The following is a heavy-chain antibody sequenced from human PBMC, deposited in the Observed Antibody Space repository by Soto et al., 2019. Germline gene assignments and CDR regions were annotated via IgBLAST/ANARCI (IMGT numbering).Heavy chain of an antibody. CDR3: ARESHDILTGPPWVWYFDL. J-gene: IGHJ2*01. V-gene: IGHV4-34*01. CDR2: INDRGSI. Sequence: QVQLQQWGAGPLRPLETLSLTCGVSGGSFSGYYWAWIRQSPGKGLEWIGEINDRGSINYNPFLKSRVSISVDTSKNHCSLNLRSVTAADTAVYYCARESHDILTGPPWVWYFDLWGRGTLVTVSS. CDR1: GGSFSGYY. D-gene: IGHD3-9*01.